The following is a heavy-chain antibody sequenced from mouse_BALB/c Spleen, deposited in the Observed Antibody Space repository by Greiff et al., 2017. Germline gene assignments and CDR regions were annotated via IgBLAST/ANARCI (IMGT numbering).Heavy chain of an antibody. CDR2: IYPGNSDT. D-gene: IGHD1-1*01. Sequence: VQLQQSGTVLARPGASVKMSCKASGYTFTSYWMHWVKQRPGQGLEWIGAIYPGNSDTSYNQKFKGKAKLTAVTSTSTAYMELSSLTSEDTAVYYCAKHGKSYYWAMDYWGQGTSVTVSS. V-gene: IGHV1-5*01. CDR3: AKHGKSYYWAMDY. J-gene: IGHJ4*01. CDR1: GYTFTSYW.